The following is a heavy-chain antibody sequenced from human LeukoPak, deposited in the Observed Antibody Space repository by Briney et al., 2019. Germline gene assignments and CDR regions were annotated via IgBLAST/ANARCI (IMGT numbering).Heavy chain of an antibody. D-gene: IGHD4-23*01. V-gene: IGHV1-46*01. CDR1: GCTFTTYY. CDR2: INLSGGST. J-gene: IGHJ4*02. Sequence: ASVKVSCKASGCTFTTYYMHWVRQAPGQGLEWMGIINLSGGSTTYAQKFQGRVTMTRDTSTSTVYMELSSLRSDDTAVYYCATLMTMEVTPFDYWGQGTLVTVSS. CDR3: ATLMTMEVTPFDY.